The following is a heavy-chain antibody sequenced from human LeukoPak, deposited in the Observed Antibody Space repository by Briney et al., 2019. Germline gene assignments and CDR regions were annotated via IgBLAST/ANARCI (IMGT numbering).Heavy chain of an antibody. V-gene: IGHV3-48*03. CDR1: GFTFNSYS. Sequence: GGSLRLSCAASGFTFNSYSMNWFRQAPGKGLEWVSYISSSGSTIYYADSVKGRFTISRDNAKNSLYLQMNSLRAEDTAVYYCARVTGYSSPFDPWGQGTLVTVSS. CDR2: ISSSGSTI. CDR3: ARVTGYSSPFDP. D-gene: IGHD6-13*01. J-gene: IGHJ5*02.